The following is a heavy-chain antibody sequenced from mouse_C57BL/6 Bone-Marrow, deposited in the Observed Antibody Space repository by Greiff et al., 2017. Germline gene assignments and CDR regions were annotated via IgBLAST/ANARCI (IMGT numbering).Heavy chain of an antibody. CDR2: INPSNGGT. D-gene: IGHD2-3*01. Sequence: VKLQQPGTELVKPGASVKLSCKASGYTFTSYWMHWVKQRPGQGLEWIGNINPSNGGTNYNETFKSKATLTVDKSSSTAYMQLSSLTSEDSAVYYCARSWIYDGYPFDYWGQGTTLTVSS. V-gene: IGHV1-53*01. J-gene: IGHJ2*01. CDR3: ARSWIYDGYPFDY. CDR1: GYTFTSYW.